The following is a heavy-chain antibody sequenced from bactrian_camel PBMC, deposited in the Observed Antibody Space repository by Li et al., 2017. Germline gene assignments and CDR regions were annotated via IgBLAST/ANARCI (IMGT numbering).Heavy chain of an antibody. D-gene: IGHD2*01. V-gene: IGHV3S60*01. CDR3: ATDRVPVPPGYCVGCYCYLTGERQFDY. Sequence: VESGGGSVQAGGSLRLSCTIGGYTRVNACLGWFRQAPGKERELVSSVSSDGTTYSPHTTKGRFTGSLDNAKKTVYLHMSSLKPEDTATYYCATDRVPVPPGYCVGCYCYLTGERQFDYWGQGTQVTVS. J-gene: IGHJ4*01. CDR1: GYTRVNAC. CDR2: VSSDGTT.